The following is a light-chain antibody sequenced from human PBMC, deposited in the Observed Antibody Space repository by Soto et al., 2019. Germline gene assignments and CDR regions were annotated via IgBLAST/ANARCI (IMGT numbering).Light chain of an antibody. Sequence: DVQMTQSPSSLSASVGDRVTITCRASQNIAGYLNWYQQKPGTAPKLLIYASTSLHSGVPWRFSGSGSGTDFTLAISSLQPEDFATYYCQQSYSVPRTFGGGTKVEIQ. V-gene: IGKV1-39*01. CDR1: QNIAGY. J-gene: IGKJ4*01. CDR2: AST. CDR3: QQSYSVPRT.